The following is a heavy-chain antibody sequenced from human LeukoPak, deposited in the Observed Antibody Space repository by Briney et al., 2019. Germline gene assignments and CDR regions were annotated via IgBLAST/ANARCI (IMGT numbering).Heavy chain of an antibody. V-gene: IGHV3-30*02. D-gene: IGHD4-17*01. CDR2: IRYDGSNK. Sequence: GGSLRLSCAASGFTFSSYAIHWVRQAPGKGLEWVAFIRYDGSNKYYADSVKGRFTISRDNSKNTLYLQMNSLRAEDTAVYYCARGNDYGDYLDYWGQGTLVTVSS. CDR3: ARGNDYGDYLDY. CDR1: GFTFSSYA. J-gene: IGHJ4*02.